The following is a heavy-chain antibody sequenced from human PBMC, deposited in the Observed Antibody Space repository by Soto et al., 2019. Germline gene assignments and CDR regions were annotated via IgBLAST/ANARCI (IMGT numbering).Heavy chain of an antibody. CDR1: GFTFSTYW. Sequence: VGSLRLSCAASGFTFSTYWMSWVRQAPGKGLEWVANIKQDGSEKYYVDPVKGRFTISRDNAKNSLYLQMNSLRAEDTAVYYCARDETYYYGSGPVGGQGTLVTVS. CDR3: ARDETYYYGSGPV. V-gene: IGHV3-7*01. D-gene: IGHD3-10*01. CDR2: IKQDGSEK. J-gene: IGHJ4*02.